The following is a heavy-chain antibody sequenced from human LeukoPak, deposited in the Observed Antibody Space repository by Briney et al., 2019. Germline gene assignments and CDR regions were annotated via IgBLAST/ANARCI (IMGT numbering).Heavy chain of an antibody. D-gene: IGHD3-10*01. Sequence: GGSLRLSCAASGFTFSSYWTHWVRQAPGKGLVWVSRINSDGSSTSYADSVKGRFTISRDNAKNTLYLQMNSLRAEDTAVYYCARDDGSGSYYYFGMDVWGKGTTVTVSS. V-gene: IGHV3-74*01. CDR2: INSDGSST. CDR1: GFTFSSYW. J-gene: IGHJ6*04. CDR3: ARDDGSGSYYYFGMDV.